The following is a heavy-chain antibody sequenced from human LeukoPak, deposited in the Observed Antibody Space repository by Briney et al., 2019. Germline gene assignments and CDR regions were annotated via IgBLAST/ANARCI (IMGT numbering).Heavy chain of an antibody. D-gene: IGHD3-10*01. J-gene: IGHJ4*02. V-gene: IGHV4-59*12. CDR3: ARGTMVRGEMKGVDY. Sequence: PSETLSLTCTVSGGSISSYYWSWIRQPPGKGLEWIGYIYYSGSTNYNPSLKSRVTISVDTSKNQFSLKLSSVTAADTAVYYCARGTMVRGEMKGVDYWGQGTLVTVSS. CDR1: GGSISSYY. CDR2: IYYSGST.